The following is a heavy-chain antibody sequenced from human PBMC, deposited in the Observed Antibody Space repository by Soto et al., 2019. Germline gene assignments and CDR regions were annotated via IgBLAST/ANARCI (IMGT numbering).Heavy chain of an antibody. V-gene: IGHV3-7*01. D-gene: IGHD3-9*01. CDR3: AREDWYHFDS. J-gene: IGHJ5*01. CDR1: GLTFSSYW. CDR2: MDLDGSER. Sequence: EVQLEESGGDLVHPGGSLRLSCAASGLTFSSYWMSWVRQAPGKGLEWVAYMDLDGSERDYVDSVKGRFTISRDNARNSLYLQMASLRVEDAAVYYCAREDWYHFDSWGQGTLVTVSS.